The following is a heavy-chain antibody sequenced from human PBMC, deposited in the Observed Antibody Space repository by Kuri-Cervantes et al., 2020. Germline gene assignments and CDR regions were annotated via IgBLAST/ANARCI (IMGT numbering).Heavy chain of an antibody. CDR1: GDSISSYY. CDR2: IYYSGTT. J-gene: IGHJ4*02. D-gene: IGHD2-21*02. CDR3: ARHTASDPTFDS. Sequence: SETLSLTCIVSGDSISSYYWSWIRQPPGKGLEWIGYIYYSGTTFYNPSLKSRVTIFADTFKNHFSLMLTSVTAADSAVYYCARHTASDPTFDSWGQGTLVTVSS. V-gene: IGHV4-59*08.